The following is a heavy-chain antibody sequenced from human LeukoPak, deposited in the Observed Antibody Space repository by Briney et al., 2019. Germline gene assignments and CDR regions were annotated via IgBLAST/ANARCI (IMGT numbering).Heavy chain of an antibody. Sequence: GGSLRLSCAASGFTFSDYYMSWIRQAPGKGLELVSYISSSGSTIYYADSVKGRFTISRDNAKNSLYLQMNSLRAEDTAVYYCARASLMVYAPNDYWGQGTLVTVSS. CDR2: ISSSGSTI. V-gene: IGHV3-11*01. CDR1: GFTFSDYY. CDR3: ARASLMVYAPNDY. D-gene: IGHD2-8*01. J-gene: IGHJ4*02.